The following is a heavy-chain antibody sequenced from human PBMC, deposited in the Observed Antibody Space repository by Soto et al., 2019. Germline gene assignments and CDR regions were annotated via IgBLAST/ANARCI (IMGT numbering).Heavy chain of an antibody. V-gene: IGHV1-69*04. CDR3: ARDRYDSNGYPEGDY. J-gene: IGHJ4*02. CDR2: IIPILGIA. D-gene: IGHD3-22*01. Sequence: GASVKVSCKASGGTFSSYTISWVRQAPGQGLEWMGRIIPILGIANYAQKFQGRVTITADKSTSTAYMELSSLRSEDTAVYYCARDRYDSNGYPEGDYWGQGTLVTVSS. CDR1: GGTFSSYT.